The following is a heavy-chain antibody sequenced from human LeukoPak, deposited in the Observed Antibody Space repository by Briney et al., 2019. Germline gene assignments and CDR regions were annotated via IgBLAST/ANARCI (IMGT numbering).Heavy chain of an antibody. V-gene: IGHV3-21*01. Sequence: KTGGSLRLSCEASGFTFSSHIISWVRQAPGKGLEWVSSISSSSSYIYYADSVKGRFTISRDNAKNSLYLQMNSLRAEDTAVYYCARTYYYDSSGYYSKPSHWFDPWGQGTLVTVSS. D-gene: IGHD3-22*01. J-gene: IGHJ5*02. CDR2: ISSSSSYI. CDR1: GFTFSSHI. CDR3: ARTYYYDSSGYYSKPSHWFDP.